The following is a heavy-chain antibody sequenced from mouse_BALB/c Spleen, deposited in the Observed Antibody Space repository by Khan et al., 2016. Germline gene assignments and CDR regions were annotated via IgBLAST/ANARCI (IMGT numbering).Heavy chain of an antibody. CDR2: IRSKSNNYAT. CDR3: VRQRLLTPYWYFDV. D-gene: IGHD2-3*01. J-gene: IGHJ1*01. Sequence: EVQLVESGGGLVQPKGSLKLSCAASGFTFNTYAMNWVRQAPGKGLEWVARIRSKSNNYATYYADSVKDRLTISRDDSQSMLYLQMNNLKPEDTAMYYCVRQRLLTPYWYFDVWGAGTTVTVSS. V-gene: IGHV10-1*02. CDR1: GFTFNTYA.